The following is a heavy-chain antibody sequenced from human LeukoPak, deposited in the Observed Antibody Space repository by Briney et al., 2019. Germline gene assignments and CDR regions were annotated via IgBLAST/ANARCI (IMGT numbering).Heavy chain of an antibody. CDR1: GGSISSSSYY. Sequence: SETLSLTCTVSGGSISSSSYYWGWIRQPPGKGLEWIGSIYYSGNTYYNPSLKSRVTISVDTSKNQFSLKLSSVTAADTAVYYCARRTFGGVIKYWGQGTLVTVSS. D-gene: IGHD3-16*02. CDR2: IYYSGNT. V-gene: IGHV4-39*07. CDR3: ARRTFGGVIKY. J-gene: IGHJ4*02.